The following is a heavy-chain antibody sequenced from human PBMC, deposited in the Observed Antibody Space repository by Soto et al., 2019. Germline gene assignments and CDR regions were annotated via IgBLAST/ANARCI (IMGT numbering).Heavy chain of an antibody. J-gene: IGHJ5*02. CDR2: INIGNGNT. D-gene: IGHD2-15*01. CDR3: AREPLCGGKCYDNYFDP. CDR1: GNPFIFFL. V-gene: IGHV1-3*04. Sequence: QFRLLQSGPEVKKPGASGKISCRAPGNPFIFFLIIWWRKAPGQSLEWVGWINIGNGNTQYSQKFQGRVTITTDTSASTAYMELRSLTSEDTAVYYCAREPLCGGKCYDNYFDPWGQGTLVTVSS.